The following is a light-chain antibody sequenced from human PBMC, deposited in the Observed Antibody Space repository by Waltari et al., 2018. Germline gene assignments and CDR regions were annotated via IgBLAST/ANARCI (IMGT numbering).Light chain of an antibody. J-gene: IGKJ3*01. CDR3: MQSIQLPLFT. CDR1: QSLVHTDGKTY. CDR2: EVS. Sequence: IVLTQTPLSLSVTPGQPASISCKSSQSLVHTDGKTYLYWYLQKAGQPPQLLIHEVSDRFTGVPPSFSGSGSGTDFTLKISRVEAEDVGIYYCMQSIQLPLFTFGPGTKVEIK. V-gene: IGKV2D-29*01.